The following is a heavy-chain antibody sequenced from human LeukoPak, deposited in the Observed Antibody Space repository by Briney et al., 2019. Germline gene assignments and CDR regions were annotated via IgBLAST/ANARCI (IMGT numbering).Heavy chain of an antibody. V-gene: IGHV3-23*01. Sequence: GGSLRLSCAGSGFTFRSYAMSWVRQSPVKGLEWVSAISDSGDGTYYAGSVKARFTISRDNSKNTVYLEMSSLRAEDTAVYYCVREVSAWPKNWFDPWGQGTLVTVSS. J-gene: IGHJ5*02. CDR2: ISDSGDGT. CDR3: VREVSAWPKNWFDP. D-gene: IGHD3-3*01. CDR1: GFTFRSYA.